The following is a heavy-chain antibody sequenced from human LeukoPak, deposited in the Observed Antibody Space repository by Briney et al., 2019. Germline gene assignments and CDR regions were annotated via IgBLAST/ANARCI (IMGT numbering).Heavy chain of an antibody. CDR1: GYTFTSYD. CDR2: TNPNSGNT. Sequence: ASVKVSCKASGYTFTSYDINWVRQANGQGLEWMGGTNPNSGNTGYAQKFQGRVTMTRNTSISTAYMELSSLRSEDTAVYYCARADVYYDFWSGRLDPWGQGTLVTVSS. V-gene: IGHV1-8*01. D-gene: IGHD3-3*01. J-gene: IGHJ5*02. CDR3: ARADVYYDFWSGRLDP.